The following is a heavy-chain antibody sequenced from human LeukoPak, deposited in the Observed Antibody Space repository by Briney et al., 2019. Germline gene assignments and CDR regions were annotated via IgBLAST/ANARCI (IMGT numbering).Heavy chain of an antibody. V-gene: IGHV1-69*13. Sequence: SVKVSCKASGDTFSSYAFSWVRQAPGQGLEWMGAIIPMSGTTHYAQNFQGRVTITSDESTRTVYLEVTSLRSEDTALYYCARSINVFFAGDHWGQGTLVTVSS. CDR2: IIPMSGTT. J-gene: IGHJ4*02. CDR3: ARSINVFFAGDH. D-gene: IGHD3-10*01. CDR1: GDTFSSYA.